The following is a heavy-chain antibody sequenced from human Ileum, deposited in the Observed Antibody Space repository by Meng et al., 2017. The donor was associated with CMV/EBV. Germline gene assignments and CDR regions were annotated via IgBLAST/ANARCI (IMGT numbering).Heavy chain of an antibody. CDR3: ARAAARGVPVDL. Sequence: HLKESGPGLLQPSETLSLTCTVTGGSLTSYYWTWIRQPAGKGLEWIGRIHPTGTTDDNPSLRSRVSMSLDKSKNQFSLKLTSVTAADTAVYYCARAAARGVPVDLWGQGTLVTVSS. J-gene: IGHJ5*02. V-gene: IGHV4-4*07. CDR1: GGSLTSYY. D-gene: IGHD3-10*01. CDR2: IHPTGTT.